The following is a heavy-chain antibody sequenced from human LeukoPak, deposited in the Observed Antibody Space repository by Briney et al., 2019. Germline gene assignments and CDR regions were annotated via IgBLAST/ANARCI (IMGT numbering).Heavy chain of an antibody. CDR1: GCTFSSYG. D-gene: IGHD2-2*01. J-gene: IGHJ4*02. CDR2: ISYDGSNQ. CDR3: ARPRTSCCYYFDY. Sequence: GGSLRLSCAASGCTFSSYGMHWVRQAPGKGLEWVAVISYDGSNQYYADSVKGRFTIYRDNSKNTLYLQMNSLRGADTAVYYCARPRTSCCYYFDYWGQGTLVTVSS. V-gene: IGHV3-30*03.